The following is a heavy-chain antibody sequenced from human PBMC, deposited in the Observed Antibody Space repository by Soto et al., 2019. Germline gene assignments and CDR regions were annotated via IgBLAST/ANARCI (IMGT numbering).Heavy chain of an antibody. V-gene: IGHV3-64D*06. CDR2: ISSNGGST. CDR3: VKEARRVIAAAELRWFDP. Sequence: GGSLRLSYSASGFTFSSYAMHWVRQAPGEGLEYFSAISSNGGSTYYAYSVKGRFTISRDNSKNTLYLQMSSLRAEDTAVYYCVKEARRVIAAAELRWFDPGGQGTLVTVSS. D-gene: IGHD6-13*01. J-gene: IGHJ5*02. CDR1: GFTFSSYA.